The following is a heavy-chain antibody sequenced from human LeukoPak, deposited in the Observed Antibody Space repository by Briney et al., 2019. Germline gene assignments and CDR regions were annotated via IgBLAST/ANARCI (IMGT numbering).Heavy chain of an antibody. CDR1: GFTFSNYG. D-gene: IGHD6-19*01. V-gene: IGHV3-33*01. CDR2: IWYDGQTK. Sequence: TGGSLRLSCEASGFTFSNYGMHWVRQAPGKGLEWVALIWYDGQTKFYADSVKGRFTISRDNSGNTLFLHMTSLRVEDTAVYYCAREWGRIAVAGGPGYWGQGALVTVSS. J-gene: IGHJ4*02. CDR3: AREWGRIAVAGGPGY.